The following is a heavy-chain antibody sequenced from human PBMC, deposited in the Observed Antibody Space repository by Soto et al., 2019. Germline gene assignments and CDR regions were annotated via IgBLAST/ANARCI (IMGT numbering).Heavy chain of an antibody. V-gene: IGHV3-23*01. CDR2: IGASGAGT. CDR1: GFTFSTYD. CDR3: ALRKTGSYFDY. Sequence: PGGSLRLSCAASGFTFSTYDMHWVRQATGKGLEWVSGIGASGAGTYYADFVKGRFIISRDNSKNTLHLQMNSLRAEDTAVYYCALRKTGSYFDYWGQGTLVTVSS. D-gene: IGHD1-26*01. J-gene: IGHJ4*02.